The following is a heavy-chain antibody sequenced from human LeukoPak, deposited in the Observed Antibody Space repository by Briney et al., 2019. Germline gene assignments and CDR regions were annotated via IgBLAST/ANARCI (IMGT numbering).Heavy chain of an antibody. CDR2: INGDGTKT. J-gene: IGHJ4*02. CDR1: GFIFNSHW. V-gene: IGHV3-74*01. Sequence: TGGSLRLSCASPGFIFNSHWMYSDRQAPGKGLEWVSRINGDGTKTNYADSVKGRFIVSRDNARNTLFLQRVSLTDQDTAVYYCAREGPLDYWGQGTLVTVSS. CDR3: AREGPLDY.